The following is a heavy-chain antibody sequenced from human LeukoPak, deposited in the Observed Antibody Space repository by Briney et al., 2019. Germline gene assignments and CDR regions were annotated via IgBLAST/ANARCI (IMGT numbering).Heavy chain of an antibody. J-gene: IGHJ4*02. V-gene: IGHV1-69*13. D-gene: IGHD6-19*01. CDR3: ASLAGSSGWWGMVY. CDR2: IIPIFGTA. Sequence: SVKVSCTASGGTFSSYAISWVRQAPGQGLEWMGGIIPIFGTANYAQKFQGRVTITADESTSTAYMELSSLRSEDTAVYYCASLAGSSGWWGMVYWGQGTLVTVSS. CDR1: GGTFSSYA.